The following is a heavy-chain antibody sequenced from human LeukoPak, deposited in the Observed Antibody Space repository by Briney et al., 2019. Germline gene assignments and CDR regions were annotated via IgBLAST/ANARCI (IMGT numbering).Heavy chain of an antibody. J-gene: IGHJ4*02. Sequence: GGSLRLSCAASGFTFSSYWMSWVRQAPGKRLEWVANIKQDGSEKYYVDSVKGRFTISRDNAKNSLYLQMNSLRAEDTAVYYCARAQKEHDYAFDYWGQGTLVTVSS. V-gene: IGHV3-7*01. CDR3: ARAQKEHDYAFDY. CDR1: GFTFSSYW. D-gene: IGHD4/OR15-4a*01. CDR2: IKQDGSEK.